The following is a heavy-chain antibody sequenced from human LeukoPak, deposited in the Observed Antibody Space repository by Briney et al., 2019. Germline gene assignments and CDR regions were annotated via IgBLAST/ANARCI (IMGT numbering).Heavy chain of an antibody. J-gene: IGHJ4*02. CDR2: MNPNSGNT. CDR1: GYTFTSYD. D-gene: IGHD6-13*01. Sequence: ASVKVSCKASGYTFTSYDINWVRQATGQGLEWMGWMNPNSGNTGYAQKFQGRVTMTRDMSTSTVYMELSSLRSEDTAVYYCAREQGSSSWPLFDYWGQGTLVTVSS. CDR3: AREQGSSSWPLFDY. V-gene: IGHV1-8*01.